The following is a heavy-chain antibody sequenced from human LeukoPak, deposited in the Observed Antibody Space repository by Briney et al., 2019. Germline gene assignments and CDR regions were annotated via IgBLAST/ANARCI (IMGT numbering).Heavy chain of an antibody. CDR2: IIPIFGTA. CDR3: ALTNYDILTGYSYPHDDAFDI. CDR1: GGTFSSYA. Sequence: SVKVSCKASGGTFSSYAISWVRQAPGQGLEWMGGIIPIFGTANYAQKFQGRVTITADESTSTAYMELSSLRSEDTAVYYCALTNYDILTGYSYPHDDAFDIWGQGTMVTVSS. D-gene: IGHD3-9*01. J-gene: IGHJ3*02. V-gene: IGHV1-69*01.